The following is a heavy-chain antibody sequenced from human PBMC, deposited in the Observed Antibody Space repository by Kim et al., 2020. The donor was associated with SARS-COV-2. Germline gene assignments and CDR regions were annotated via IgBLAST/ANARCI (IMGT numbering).Heavy chain of an antibody. J-gene: IGHJ5*02. CDR2: IIPILGIA. V-gene: IGHV1-69*02. Sequence: SVKVSCKASGDTFSSYTISWVRQAPGQGLESMGRIIPILGIANYAQKFQGRVTITADKSTSTAYMELSSLRSEDTAVYYCASLYYYEKNWFDPWGQGTLVTVS. CDR1: GDTFSSYT. CDR3: ASLYYYEKNWFDP. D-gene: IGHD3-22*01.